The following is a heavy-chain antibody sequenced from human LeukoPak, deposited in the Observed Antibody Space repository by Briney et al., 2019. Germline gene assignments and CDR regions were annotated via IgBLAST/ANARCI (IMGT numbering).Heavy chain of an antibody. D-gene: IGHD2-15*01. CDR2: ISGSGGST. CDR3: AKVPRCCSPYFDY. J-gene: IGHJ4*02. V-gene: IGHV3-23*01. Sequence: PGGSLRLSCAASGVSFSSYAMNWVRQAPGKGLEWVSDISGSGGSTYYADSVKGRFTISRDNSKNALYLQMNSLRADDTAVYYYAKVPRCCSPYFDYWGQGTLVTVSS. CDR1: GVSFSSYA.